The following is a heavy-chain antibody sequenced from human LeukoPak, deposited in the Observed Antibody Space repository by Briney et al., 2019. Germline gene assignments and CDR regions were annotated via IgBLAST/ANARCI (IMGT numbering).Heavy chain of an antibody. CDR1: GFTFSSIA. CDR3: AKDLGRYRNNFFDY. CDR2: ISGSGGGT. D-gene: IGHD1-26*01. V-gene: IGHV3-23*01. Sequence: GGSLRLSCAASGFTFSSIAMSWVRQAPDEGLGWVSTISGSGGGTYYADSVKGRFTISRDDSKNTLYLQMNSLRADDTAVYYCAKDLGRYRNNFFDYWGQGNLVTVSS. J-gene: IGHJ4*02.